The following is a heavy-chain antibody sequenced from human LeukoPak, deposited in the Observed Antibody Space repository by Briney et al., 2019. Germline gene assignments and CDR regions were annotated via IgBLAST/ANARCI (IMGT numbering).Heavy chain of an antibody. CDR1: GFTFSSYA. CDR3: AEYYYYDSSGFQQYYFDY. Sequence: GGSLRLSCAASGFTFSSYAMSWVRQAPGKGLEWVSGISNSGGSTYYADSVKGRFTISRDNSKNTLYLQVNSLRAEDTAVYYCAEYYYYDSSGFQQYYFDYWGQGTLVTVSS. J-gene: IGHJ4*02. CDR2: ISNSGGST. V-gene: IGHV3-23*01. D-gene: IGHD3-22*01.